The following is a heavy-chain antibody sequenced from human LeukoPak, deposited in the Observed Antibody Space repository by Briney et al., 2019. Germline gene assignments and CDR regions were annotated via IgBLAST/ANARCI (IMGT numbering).Heavy chain of an antibody. J-gene: IGHJ4*02. D-gene: IGHD1-14*01. CDR2: ISYDGNNE. CDR1: GFTFSTYA. CDR3: AKSEQLSSFDY. Sequence: GGSLRLSCAASGFTFSTYAMHWVRQAPGKGLEWVAVISYDGNNEYYADSVKGRFTISRDNSKNTLYLQMNSLRAEDAAVYYCAKSEQLSSFDYWGQGTLVTVSS. V-gene: IGHV3-30*04.